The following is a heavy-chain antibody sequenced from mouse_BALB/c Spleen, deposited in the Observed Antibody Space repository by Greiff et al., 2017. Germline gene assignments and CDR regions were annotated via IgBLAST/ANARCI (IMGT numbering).Heavy chain of an antibody. CDR2: ISSGGSYT. J-gene: IGHJ4*01. Sequence: EVKLVESGGDLVKPGGSLKLSCAASGFTFSSYGMSWVRQTPDKRLEWVATISSGGSYTYYPDSVKGRFTISRDNAKNTLYLQMSSLKSEDTAMYYCARDITTADLYAMDYWGQGTSVTVSS. V-gene: IGHV5-6*01. D-gene: IGHD1-2*01. CDR1: GFTFSSYG. CDR3: ARDITTADLYAMDY.